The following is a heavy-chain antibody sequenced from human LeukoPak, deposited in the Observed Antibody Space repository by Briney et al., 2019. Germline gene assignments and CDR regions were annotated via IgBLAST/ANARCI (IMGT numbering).Heavy chain of an antibody. V-gene: IGHV3-30*18. CDR2: ISYDGSNK. D-gene: IGHD3-10*01. J-gene: IGHJ6*02. CDR3: AKEYFTSDYYGSGSRPGMDV. Sequence: PGGSLRLSCAASGFTFSSYGMHWVRQAPGKGLEWVAVISYDGSNKYYADSVKGRFTIFRDNSKSTLYLQMNSLRAEDTAVYYCAKEYFTSDYYGSGSRPGMDVWGQGTTVTVSS. CDR1: GFTFSSYG.